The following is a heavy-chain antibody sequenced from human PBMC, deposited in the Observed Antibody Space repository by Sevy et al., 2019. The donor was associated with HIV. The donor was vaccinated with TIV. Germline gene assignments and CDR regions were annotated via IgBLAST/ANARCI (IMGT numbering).Heavy chain of an antibody. Sequence: GESLKISCAASGFTFSSYWMHWVRQAPGKGLVWVSRINSDGSSTSYAHSVKGRFTISRDNAKNTLYLQKNSLRAEDTAVYYCARDPRYDFYYYYGMDVWGQGTTVTVSS. J-gene: IGHJ6*02. CDR2: INSDGSST. CDR3: ARDPRYDFYYYYGMDV. CDR1: GFTFSSYW. V-gene: IGHV3-74*01. D-gene: IGHD3-3*01.